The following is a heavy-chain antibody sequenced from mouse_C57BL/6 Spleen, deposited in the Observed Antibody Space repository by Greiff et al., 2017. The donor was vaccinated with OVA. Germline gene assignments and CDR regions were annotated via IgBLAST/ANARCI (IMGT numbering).Heavy chain of an antibody. Sequence: LVKPGASVKISCKASGYAFSSSWMNWVKQRPGKGLEWIGRIYPGDGDTNYNGKFKGKATRTADKSSSTAYMQLSSLTSEDSAVYFCARLYYFDYWGQGTTLTVSS. CDR2: IYPGDGDT. V-gene: IGHV1-82*01. J-gene: IGHJ2*01. CDR1: GYAFSSSW. CDR3: ARLYYFDY.